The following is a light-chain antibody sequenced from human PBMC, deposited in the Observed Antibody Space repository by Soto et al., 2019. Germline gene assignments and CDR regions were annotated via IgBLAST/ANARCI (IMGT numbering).Light chain of an antibody. V-gene: IGKV3-15*01. Sequence: DIVMTQSPATLSVSTGEGATLSCRASQSVRSNLACYHQKPGQAPRLLIYRASTRAAGLPDRFSGSGSETEFTLTISSLQSEDFAVYYCQQYNKWPITFGQGTRLEI. J-gene: IGKJ5*01. CDR3: QQYNKWPIT. CDR1: QSVRSN. CDR2: RAS.